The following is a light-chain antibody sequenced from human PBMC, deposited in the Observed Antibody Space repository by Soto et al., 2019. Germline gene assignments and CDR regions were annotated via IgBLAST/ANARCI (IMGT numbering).Light chain of an antibody. V-gene: IGLV2-14*01. J-gene: IGLJ2*01. CDR2: DVT. Sequence: QSALTQPASVSGSPGQSITISCTGTRSDIGDYDYVSWYQHLPGKAPKLLIFDVTHRPSGVSYRFSGSKSGNTTSLTISGVRPEDEADYYCCSSKESASDVVFGGGTKLTVL. CDR1: RSDIGDYDY. CDR3: CSSKESASDVV.